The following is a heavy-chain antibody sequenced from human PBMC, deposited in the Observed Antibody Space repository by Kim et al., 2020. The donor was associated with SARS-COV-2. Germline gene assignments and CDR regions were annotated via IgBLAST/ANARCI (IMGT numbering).Heavy chain of an antibody. J-gene: IGHJ6*02. CDR2: GST. Sequence: GSTYYADSGKGRFTISRDNSKNTLYLQMNSLRAEEPAVYYCAKVSYGMDVWGQGTTVTVSS. CDR3: AKVSYGMDV. V-gene: IGHV3-23*01.